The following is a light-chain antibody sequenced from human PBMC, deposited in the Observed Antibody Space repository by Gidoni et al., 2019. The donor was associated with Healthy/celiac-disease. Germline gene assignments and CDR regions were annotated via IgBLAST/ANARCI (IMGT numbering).Light chain of an antibody. CDR2: GAS. J-gene: IGKJ2*01. V-gene: IGKV3-20*01. CDR3: QQYGSSHRT. Sequence: EIVLTQSPGTLSLSPGERATLSCRASQSVSSSYLAWYQQKPGQAPRLLIYGASSRATGIPDRFSCSGSGTDFTLTISRLEPEDFAVYYCQQYGSSHRTFGQXTKLEIK. CDR1: QSVSSSY.